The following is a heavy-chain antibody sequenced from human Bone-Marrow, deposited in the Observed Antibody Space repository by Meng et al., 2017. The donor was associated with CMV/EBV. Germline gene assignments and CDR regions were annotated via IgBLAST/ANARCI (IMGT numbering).Heavy chain of an antibody. V-gene: IGHV3-43D*04. CDR2: VSWDGSGT. D-gene: IGHD3-10*01. CDR3: AKGGYWHLDL. J-gene: IGHJ2*01. CDR1: GFTFEKYA. Sequence: LSCADSGFTFEKYAMHWVRQPPGKGLEWVSLVSWDGSGTYYADSVKGRFTISRDNSKSSLYLQMISLTPEDTALHYCAKGGYWHLDLWGRGTLVTVSS.